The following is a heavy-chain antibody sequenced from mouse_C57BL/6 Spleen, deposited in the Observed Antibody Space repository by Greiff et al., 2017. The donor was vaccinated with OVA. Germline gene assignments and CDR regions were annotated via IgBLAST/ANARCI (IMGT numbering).Heavy chain of an antibody. V-gene: IGHV5-16*01. J-gene: IGHJ1*03. Sequence: EVKLMESEGGLVQPGSSMKLSCTASGFTFSDYYMAWVRQVPEKGLEWVANINYDGSSTYYLDSLKSRFIISRDNAKNILYLQMSSLKSEDTATYYCAREGSITTVVARYFDVWGTGTTVTVSS. D-gene: IGHD1-1*01. CDR2: INYDGSST. CDR3: AREGSITTVVARYFDV. CDR1: GFTFSDYY.